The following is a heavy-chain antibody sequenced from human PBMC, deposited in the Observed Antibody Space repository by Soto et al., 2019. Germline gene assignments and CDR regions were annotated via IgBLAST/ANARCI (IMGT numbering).Heavy chain of an antibody. CDR3: GTDRWGCAFDM. D-gene: IGHD3-16*01. CDR2: IKEDGSVK. Sequence: EVQVVESGGGLVQPGGSLRLSCAASGFSLRTDWMAWVRQIPGKGLEFVANIKEDGSVKNYVDSVKGRFSISRGNDKNSLYLQMNSLRAEDTAVYYCGTDRWGCAFDMWGQGTTVTVSS. CDR1: GFSLRTDW. V-gene: IGHV3-7*01. J-gene: IGHJ3*02.